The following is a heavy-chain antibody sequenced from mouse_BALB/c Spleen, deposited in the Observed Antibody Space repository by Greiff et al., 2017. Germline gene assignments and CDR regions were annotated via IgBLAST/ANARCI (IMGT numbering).Heavy chain of an antibody. CDR3: TRDRYDGENAMDY. Sequence: EVQLVESGTVLARPGASVKMSCKASGYTFTSYWMHWVKQRPGQGLEWIGAIYPGNSDTSYNQKFKGKAKLTAVTSTSTAYMELSSLTNEDSAVYYCTRDRYDGENAMDYWGQGTSVTVSS. J-gene: IGHJ4*01. CDR2: IYPGNSDT. D-gene: IGHD2-14*01. CDR1: GYTFTSYW. V-gene: IGHV1-5*01.